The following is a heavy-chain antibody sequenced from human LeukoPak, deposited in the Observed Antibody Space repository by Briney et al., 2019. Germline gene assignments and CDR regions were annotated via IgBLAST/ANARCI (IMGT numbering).Heavy chain of an antibody. CDR1: GFTFSSYA. V-gene: IGHV3-23*01. J-gene: IGHJ6*02. Sequence: QPGGSLRHSCAASGFTFSSYAMSWVRQAPGKGLEWVSAISGSGGSTYYADSVKGRFTISRDNSKNTLYLQMNSLRAEDTAVYYCARDPHSSSGGSRGDVWGQGTTVTVSS. D-gene: IGHD6-6*01. CDR3: ARDPHSSSGGSRGDV. CDR2: ISGSGGST.